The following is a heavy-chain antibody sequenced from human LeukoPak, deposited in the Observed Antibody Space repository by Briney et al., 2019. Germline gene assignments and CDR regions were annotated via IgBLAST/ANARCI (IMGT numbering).Heavy chain of an antibody. CDR3: ARGQSIAVAGTGAFDI. Sequence: SQTLSLTCAVSGGSISSGGYSWSWIRQPPGKGLEWIGYIYHSGSTHYNPSLKSRVTISVDRSKNQFSLKLSSVTAADTAVYYCARGQSIAVAGTGAFDIWGQGTMVTVSS. D-gene: IGHD6-19*01. V-gene: IGHV4-30-2*01. CDR2: IYHSGST. CDR1: GGSISSGGYS. J-gene: IGHJ3*02.